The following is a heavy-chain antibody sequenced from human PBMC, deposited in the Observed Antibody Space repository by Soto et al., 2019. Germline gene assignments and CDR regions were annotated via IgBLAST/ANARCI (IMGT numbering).Heavy chain of an antibody. D-gene: IGHD2-15*01. Sequence: SVKVSCKASGGTFSSYAISWVRQAPGQGLEWMGGIIPIFGTANYAQKFQGRVTITADESTSTAYMELSSLRSEDTAVYYCARDPLYCSGGSCHQDWGQGTLVTVS. CDR2: IIPIFGTA. V-gene: IGHV1-69*13. J-gene: IGHJ4*02. CDR3: ARDPLYCSGGSCHQD. CDR1: GGTFSSYA.